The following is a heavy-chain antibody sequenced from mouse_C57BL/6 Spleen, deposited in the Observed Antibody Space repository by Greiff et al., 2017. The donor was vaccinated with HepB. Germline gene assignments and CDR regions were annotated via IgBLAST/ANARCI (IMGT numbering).Heavy chain of an antibody. CDR3: AREDYYSNAWFAY. J-gene: IGHJ3*01. V-gene: IGHV1-64*01. CDR2: IHPNSGST. CDR1: GYTFTSYW. Sequence: QVQLKQPGAELVKPGASVKLSCKASGYTFTSYWMHWVKQRPGQGLEWIGMIHPNSGSTNYNEKFKSKATLTVDKSSSTAYMQLSSLTSEDSAVYYCAREDYYSNAWFAYWGQGTLVTVSA. D-gene: IGHD2-5*01.